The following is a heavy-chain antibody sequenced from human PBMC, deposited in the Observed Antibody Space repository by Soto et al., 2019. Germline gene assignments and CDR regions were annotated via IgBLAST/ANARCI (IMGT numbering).Heavy chain of an antibody. V-gene: IGHV3-48*03. CDR3: ARVYDFWSGMDV. CDR2: ISSSGSTI. CDR1: GFTFSSYE. Sequence: EVQLVESGGGLVKPGGSLRLSCAASGFTFSSYEMNWVRQAPGKGLEWVSYISSSGSTIYYADSVKGRFTISRDNAKNSLYLQMNSLRAEDTAVYYCARVYDFWSGMDVWGQGTTVTVSS. J-gene: IGHJ6*02. D-gene: IGHD3-3*01.